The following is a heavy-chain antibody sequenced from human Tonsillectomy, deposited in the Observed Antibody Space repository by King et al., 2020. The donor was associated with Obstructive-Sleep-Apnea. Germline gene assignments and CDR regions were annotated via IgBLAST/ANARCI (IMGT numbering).Heavy chain of an antibody. D-gene: IGHD3-22*01. CDR3: ARGAEVVIPSGYYYYGMDV. J-gene: IGHJ6*02. CDR2: IIPIFGTA. Sequence: QLVQSGAEVKKPGSSVKVSCKASGGTFSSYAISWVRQAPGQGLEWMGGIIPIFGTANYAQKFQGRVTITADESTSTAYMELSSLRSEDTAVYYCARGAEVVIPSGYYYYGMDVWGQGTTVTVSS. CDR1: GGTFSSYA. V-gene: IGHV1-69*01.